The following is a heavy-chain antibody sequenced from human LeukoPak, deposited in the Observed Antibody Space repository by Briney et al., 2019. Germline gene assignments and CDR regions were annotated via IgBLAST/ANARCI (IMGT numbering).Heavy chain of an antibody. V-gene: IGHV3-48*02. Sequence: GGSLRLSCAASGFAFNTYSMNWVRQAPGKGLEWVSFISSSSTTIYYADPVKGRSTISRDNAKNSLYLQMNSLRDDDTAVYFCARDRGYYFDYWGQGTLVTVSS. CDR1: GFAFNTYS. CDR3: ARDRGYYFDY. CDR2: ISSSSTTI. J-gene: IGHJ4*02. D-gene: IGHD6-13*01.